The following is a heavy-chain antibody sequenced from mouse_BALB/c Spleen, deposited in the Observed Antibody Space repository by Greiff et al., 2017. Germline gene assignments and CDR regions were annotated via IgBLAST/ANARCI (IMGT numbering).Heavy chain of an antibody. CDR1: GFTFSSFG. CDR3: ARMSDGYFDY. CDR2: ISSGSSTI. Sequence: EVHLVESGGGLVQPGGSRKLSCAASGFTFSSFGMHWVRQAPEKGLEWVAYISSGSSTIYYADTVKGRFTISRDNPKNTLFLQMTSLRSEDTAMYYCARMSDGYFDYWGQGTTLTVSS. V-gene: IGHV5-17*02. J-gene: IGHJ2*01.